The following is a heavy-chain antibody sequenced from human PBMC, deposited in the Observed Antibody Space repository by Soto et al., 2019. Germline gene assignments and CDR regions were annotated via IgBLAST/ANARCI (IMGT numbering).Heavy chain of an antibody. CDR2: INPNSGGT. J-gene: IGHJ3*02. D-gene: IGHD6-13*01. Sequence: ASVKVSCKASGYTFTGYYMHWVRQAPGQGLEWMGWINPNSGGTNYAQKFQGRVTMTRDTSISTAYMELSRLRSDDTAVYYCARGGAAAAGPPDAFDIWGQGTMGTGSS. CDR3: ARGGAAAAGPPDAFDI. CDR1: GYTFTGYY. V-gene: IGHV1-2*02.